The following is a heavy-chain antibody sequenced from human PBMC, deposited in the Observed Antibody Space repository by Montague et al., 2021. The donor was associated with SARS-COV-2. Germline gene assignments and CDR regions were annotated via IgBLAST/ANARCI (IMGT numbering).Heavy chain of an antibody. D-gene: IGHD6-19*01. CDR1: GDSVSINGVA. J-gene: IGHJ4*02. CDR3: VRYSGWFYFDF. CDR2: TYYRSKWYS. Sequence: CAISGDSVSINGVAWSWIRQSSSRGLEWLRMTYYRSKWYSDYAPSVRGRLTVNPDASKNEFSLELNYVTPEDTAVYYCVRYSGWFYFDFWGQGTLVTVSS. V-gene: IGHV6-1*01.